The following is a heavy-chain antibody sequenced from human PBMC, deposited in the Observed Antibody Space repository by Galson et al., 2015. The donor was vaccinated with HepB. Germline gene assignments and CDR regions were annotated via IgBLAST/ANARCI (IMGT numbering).Heavy chain of an antibody. D-gene: IGHD6-19*01. CDR2: FDPEDGET. Sequence: SVKVSCKVSGYTLTELSMHWVRQAPGKGLEWMGGFDPEDGETIYAQKFQGRVTMTEDTSTDTAYMELSSLRSEDTAVYYCATDLMLAAVAGIPYYFDYWGQGTLVTVSS. J-gene: IGHJ4*02. CDR3: ATDLMLAAVAGIPYYFDY. CDR1: GYTLTELS. V-gene: IGHV1-24*01.